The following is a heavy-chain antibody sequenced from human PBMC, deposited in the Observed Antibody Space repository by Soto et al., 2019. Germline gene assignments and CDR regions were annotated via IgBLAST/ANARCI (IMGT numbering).Heavy chain of an antibody. CDR1: GFTVSSNY. J-gene: IGHJ4*02. D-gene: IGHD6-13*01. V-gene: IGHV3-66*01. CDR3: ARDGPSRSRYYFDY. CDR2: IYGAAST. Sequence: EVQLVASGGGLVQPGGSLRLSCAASGFTVSSNYMNWVRQAPGKGLAWVAIIYGAASTYYADSVKGRFTISRDNSKNTLYLQMNSLRAEDTAVYYCARDGPSRSRYYFDYWGQGTLVTVSS.